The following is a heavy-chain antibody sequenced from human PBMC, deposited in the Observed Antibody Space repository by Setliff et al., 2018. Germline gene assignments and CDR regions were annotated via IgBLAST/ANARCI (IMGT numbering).Heavy chain of an antibody. V-gene: IGHV1-69*10. CDR1: GGTFSSYA. Sequence: GASVKVSCKASGGTFSSYAISWVRQAPGQGLEWMGGIIPILGIANYAQKFQGRVTMTRNTSRSTAYMELSSLRSEDTAGYYCARGAPGRYCSGGSCPYFDYWGQGRLVTVSS. D-gene: IGHD2-15*01. J-gene: IGHJ4*02. CDR3: ARGAPGRYCSGGSCPYFDY. CDR2: IIPILGIA.